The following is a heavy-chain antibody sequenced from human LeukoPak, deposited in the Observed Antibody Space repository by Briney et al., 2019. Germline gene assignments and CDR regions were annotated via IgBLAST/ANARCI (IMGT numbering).Heavy chain of an antibody. D-gene: IGHD3-16*01. CDR2: ISSSSSYI. Sequence: SGGSLRLSCAASGFTFSSYSMNWVRQAPGKGLEWVSSISSSSSYIYYADSVKGRFTISRDNSKSTLFLQMHSLRADDTAVYYCAKDPVNWGQDSGTFDIWGQGTMVSVSS. J-gene: IGHJ3*02. CDR1: GFTFSSYS. V-gene: IGHV3-21*04. CDR3: AKDPVNWGQDSGTFDI.